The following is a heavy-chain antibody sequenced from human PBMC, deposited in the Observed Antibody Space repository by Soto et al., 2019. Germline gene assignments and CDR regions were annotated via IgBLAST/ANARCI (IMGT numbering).Heavy chain of an antibody. V-gene: IGHV6-1*01. CDR3: ARLVGNSWLDH. Sequence: QVQLQQSGPGLVKPSQTLSLTCAISGDSVSSNDAVWNWIRQSPSRGLEWLGRTYYRSIWQTEYAVSVRGRMTITPGASKSQFSLQLNSVTPEDTAMYDCARLVGNSWLDHGGQGTLVTVSA. CDR1: GDSVSSNDAV. CDR2: TYYRSIWQT. J-gene: IGHJ5*02. D-gene: IGHD6-6*01.